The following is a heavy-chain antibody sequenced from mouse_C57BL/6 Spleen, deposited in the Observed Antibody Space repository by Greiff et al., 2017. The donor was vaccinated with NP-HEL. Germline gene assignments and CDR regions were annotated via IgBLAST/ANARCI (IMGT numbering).Heavy chain of an antibody. V-gene: IGHV1-55*01. CDR2: IYPGSGST. J-gene: IGHJ2*01. D-gene: IGHD2-2*01. Sequence: VQLQQSGAELVKPGASVKMSCKASGYTFTSYWITWVKQRPGQGLEWIGDIYPGSGSTNYNEKFKSKATLTVDTSSSTAYMQLSSLTSEDSAVYYCAIYYGYDVLLDYWGQGTTLTVSS. CDR1: GYTFTSYW. CDR3: AIYYGYDVLLDY.